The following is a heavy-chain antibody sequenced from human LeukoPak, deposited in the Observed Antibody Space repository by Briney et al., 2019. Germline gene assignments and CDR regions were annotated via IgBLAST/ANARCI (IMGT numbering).Heavy chain of an antibody. J-gene: IGHJ4*02. Sequence: PSETLSLTCAVYGGSFSGYYGSWIRQPPGKGLEWIGEINHSGSTNYNPSLKSRVTISVDTSKDQFSLKLSSVTAADTAVYYCARVNTIFGVVIIPVYYFDYWGQGTLVTVSS. CDR3: ARVNTIFGVVIIPVYYFDY. D-gene: IGHD3-3*01. V-gene: IGHV4-34*01. CDR2: INHSGST. CDR1: GGSFSGYY.